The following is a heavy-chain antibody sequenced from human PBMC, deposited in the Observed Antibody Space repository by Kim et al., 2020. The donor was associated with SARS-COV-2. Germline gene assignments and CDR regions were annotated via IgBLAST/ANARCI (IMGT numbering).Heavy chain of an antibody. D-gene: IGHD6-19*01. CDR3: ARGSGYSIVWGAFDI. J-gene: IGHJ3*02. Sequence: SETLSLTCAVSGGSISSSNWWSWVRQPPGKGLEWIGEIYHSGSTNYNPSLKSRVTITVDKSKNKFYLKLSSVTAADTAVYYCARGSGYSIVWGAFDIWGQGTMVTVSS. CDR1: GGSISSSNW. V-gene: IGHV4-4*02. CDR2: IYHSGST.